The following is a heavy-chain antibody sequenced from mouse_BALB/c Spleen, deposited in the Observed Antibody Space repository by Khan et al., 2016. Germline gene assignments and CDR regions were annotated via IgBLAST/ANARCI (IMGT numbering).Heavy chain of an antibody. D-gene: IGHD2-3*01. CDR3: ARRNDGYYFDY. CDR1: GFTFSSYG. J-gene: IGHJ2*01. CDR2: ISSGGSYT. V-gene: IGHV5-6*01. Sequence: EVELVESGGDLVKPGGSLKLSCAASGFTFSSYGMSWVRQTPDKRLEWVATISSGGSYTYYPDSVKGRFTISRDNAKNTLYLQMSSLKSEDTAMYYCARRNDGYYFDYWGQGTTPTVAS.